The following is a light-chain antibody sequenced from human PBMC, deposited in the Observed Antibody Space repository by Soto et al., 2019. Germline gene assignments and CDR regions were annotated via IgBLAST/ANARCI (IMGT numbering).Light chain of an antibody. CDR2: SAS. V-gene: IGKV1-27*01. J-gene: IGKJ3*01. CDR3: QKYDSAPFT. Sequence: DIQMTQSPSSLSASVGDRVTITCRASQGISNYLAWYQQKPGEVPNLLIYSASTLPSGVPSRCSGSGSGTHFTLTISSLQPEDVAAYYCQKYDSAPFTFGPGTKVDI. CDR1: QGISNY.